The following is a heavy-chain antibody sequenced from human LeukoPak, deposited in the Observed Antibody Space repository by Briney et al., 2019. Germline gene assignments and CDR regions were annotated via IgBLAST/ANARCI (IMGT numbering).Heavy chain of an antibody. CDR3: AREAVTIFGLVRTQTPKGPHRFDP. J-gene: IGHJ5*02. V-gene: IGHV1-46*01. CDR2: INPSGGTT. Sequence: ASVKVSCKASGYTFTNYYIHWVRQPPGQGLEWMGLINPSGGTTNFAQKFQGRVTMTRDMSTTTVYMHLSSLRSEDTAVYYCAREAVTIFGLVRTQTPKGPHRFDPWGQGTLVTVSS. CDR1: GYTFTNYY. D-gene: IGHD3-3*01.